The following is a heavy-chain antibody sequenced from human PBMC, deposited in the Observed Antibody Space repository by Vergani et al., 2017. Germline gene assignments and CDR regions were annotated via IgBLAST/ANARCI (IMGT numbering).Heavy chain of an antibody. V-gene: IGHV5-10-1*01. CDR1: GYSFTSYW. CDR2: IDPSDSYT. J-gene: IGHJ6*02. CDR3: ARQVAVAGKWWGPYYYFCMDV. D-gene: IGHD6-19*01. Sequence: EVQLVQSGAEVKKPGESLRISCKGSGYSFTSYWISWVRQMPGKGLEWMGRIDPSDSYTNYSPSFQGHVTISADKSISTAYLQWSSLKASDTDMYYCARQVAVAGKWWGPYYYFCMDVWGQGTTVTVSS.